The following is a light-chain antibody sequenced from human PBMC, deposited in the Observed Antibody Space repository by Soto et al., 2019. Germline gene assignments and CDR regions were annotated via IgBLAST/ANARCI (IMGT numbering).Light chain of an antibody. J-gene: IGLJ3*02. V-gene: IGLV2-23*01. CDR3: CSYAGSGTWV. CDR2: EGS. CDR1: SSDVGSYKF. Sequence: QSVLTQPASVSGSPGQSITISCTGTSSDVGSYKFVSWYQQHPGNAPKVMISEGSQRPSGVSNRFSGSKSGNTASLTISGLQAEDEADYYCCSYAGSGTWVFGGGTKLTVL.